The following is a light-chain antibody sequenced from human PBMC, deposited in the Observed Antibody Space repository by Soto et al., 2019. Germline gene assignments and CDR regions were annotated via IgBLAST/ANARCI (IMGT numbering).Light chain of an antibody. J-gene: IGKJ1*01. CDR2: DAS. CDR3: QQYDSYSWT. CDR1: RSISNW. V-gene: IGKV1-5*01. Sequence: DTQMTQSPSTLSGSLGDTVTITCRASRSISNWVAWYRQKPGKAPKLLISDASDLERGVPSRFSGTGSGTEFTLTISSLQPNDFATYYCQQYDSYSWTFGQGTKVDIK.